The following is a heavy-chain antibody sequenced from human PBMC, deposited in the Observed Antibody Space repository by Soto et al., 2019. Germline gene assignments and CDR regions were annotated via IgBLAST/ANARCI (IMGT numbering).Heavy chain of an antibody. J-gene: IGHJ6*02. Sequence: QVQLVESGGGVVQPGRSLRLSCAASGFTFSSYAMHWVRQAPGKGLEWVAVISYDGSNKYYADSVKGRFTISRDNSKNTLYLQMNSLRAEDTAVYYCARERVEYGDPYYHYGMDVWGQGTTVTVSS. D-gene: IGHD4-17*01. CDR3: ARERVEYGDPYYHYGMDV. CDR2: ISYDGSNK. CDR1: GFTFSSYA. V-gene: IGHV3-30-3*01.